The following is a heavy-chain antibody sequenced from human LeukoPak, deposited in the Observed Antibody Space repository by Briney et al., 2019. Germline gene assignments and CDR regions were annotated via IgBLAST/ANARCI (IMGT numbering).Heavy chain of an antibody. J-gene: IGHJ5*02. V-gene: IGHV4-39*07. Sequence: SETLSLTCTVSGGSISSSSYYWGWIRQPPGKGLEWIGSIYYSGSTYYNPSLKSRVTISIDTSKDQFSLKLSSVTAADTAVYYCARESGSAIFGVVTINWFDPWGQGTLVTVSS. CDR2: IYYSGST. D-gene: IGHD3-3*01. CDR3: ARESGSAIFGVVTINWFDP. CDR1: GGSISSSSYY.